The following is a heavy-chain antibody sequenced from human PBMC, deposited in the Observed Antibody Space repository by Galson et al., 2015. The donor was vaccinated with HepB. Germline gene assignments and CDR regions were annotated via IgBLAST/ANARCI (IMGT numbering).Heavy chain of an antibody. CDR1: RYTFTAYY. V-gene: IGHV1-2*06. J-gene: IGHJ5*02. D-gene: IGHD2-15*01. Sequence: SVKVSCKASRYTFTAYYIHWVRQAPGHGLEWMGRINPYSGGTNYAQKFQGRVTMTRDMSITTAYMELSRLRSDDTAVYYCARGGAVGGPKFNWFDPWGQGTLVTVSS. CDR2: INPYSGGT. CDR3: ARGGAVGGPKFNWFDP.